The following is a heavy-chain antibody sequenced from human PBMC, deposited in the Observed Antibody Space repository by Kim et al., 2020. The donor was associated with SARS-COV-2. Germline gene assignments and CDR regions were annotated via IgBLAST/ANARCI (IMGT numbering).Heavy chain of an antibody. CDR2: ISAYNGNT. J-gene: IGHJ3*02. V-gene: IGHV1-18*01. D-gene: IGHD4-17*01. Sequence: ASVKVSCKASGYTFTSYGISWVRQAPGQGLEWMGWISAYNGNTNYAQKLQGRVTMTTDTSTSTAYMELRSLRSDDTAVYYCARHPDYGDYVRVGDAFDIWGQGTMVTVSS. CDR3: ARHPDYGDYVRVGDAFDI. CDR1: GYTFTSYG.